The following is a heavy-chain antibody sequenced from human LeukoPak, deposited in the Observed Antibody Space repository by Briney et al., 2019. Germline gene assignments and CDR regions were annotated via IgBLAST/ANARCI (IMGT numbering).Heavy chain of an antibody. CDR2: LHADGIER. D-gene: IGHD5-12*01. CDR1: GFTLSGYW. V-gene: IGHV3-7*01. CDR3: ARGGYSFDY. J-gene: IGHJ4*02. Sequence: GGSLRLSCAASGFTLSGYWMSWVRQAPGKGLEWVARLHADGIERYYVDPVRGRFTISRDTAKNSLHLQMYSLRLDDTAVYYCARGGYSFDYLGQGTLVTVSS.